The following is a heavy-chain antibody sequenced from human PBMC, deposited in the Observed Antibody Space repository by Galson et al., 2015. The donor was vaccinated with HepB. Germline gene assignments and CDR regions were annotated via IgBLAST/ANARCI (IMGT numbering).Heavy chain of an antibody. CDR1: GYTLTELS. CDR2: FDPEDGET. J-gene: IGHJ3*02. D-gene: IGHD1-26*01. Sequence: SVKVSCKVSGYTLTELSMHWVRQAPGKGLEWMGGFDPEDGETIYAQKFQGRVTMTEDTSTDTAYMELSSLRSEDTAVYYCAIYSGSYVGLGAFDIWGQGTMVTVSS. V-gene: IGHV1-24*01. CDR3: AIYSGSYVGLGAFDI.